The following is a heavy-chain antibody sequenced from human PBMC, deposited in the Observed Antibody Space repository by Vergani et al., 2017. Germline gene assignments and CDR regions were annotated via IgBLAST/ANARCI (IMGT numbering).Heavy chain of an antibody. CDR3: ARDTRVAGMGWCGY. V-gene: IGHV1-3*01. J-gene: IGHJ4*02. D-gene: IGHD6-19*01. Sequence: QVQLVQSGAEVKKPGASVKVSCKASGYTFTSYAMHWVRQAPGQRLEWMGWINAGNGNTKYSQKFQGRVTITRDTSASTAYMELRSLRSDDTAVYYCARDTRVAGMGWCGYWGQGTLVTVSS. CDR1: GYTFTSYA. CDR2: INAGNGNT.